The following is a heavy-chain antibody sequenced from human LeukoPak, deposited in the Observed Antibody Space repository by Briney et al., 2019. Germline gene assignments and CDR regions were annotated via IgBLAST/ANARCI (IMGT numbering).Heavy chain of an antibody. CDR2: IYSSGST. CDR3: AGVAWYYYDSSGYSGKIDY. Sequence: PSETLSLTCTVSGGSISSGSYYWSWIRQPAGKGLEWIGRIYSSGSTNYNPSLKSRVTISLDTSKNQFSLKLSSVTAADTAVYYCAGVAWYYYDSSGYSGKIDYWGQGTLVTVSS. D-gene: IGHD3-22*01. CDR1: GGSISSGSYY. V-gene: IGHV4-61*02. J-gene: IGHJ4*02.